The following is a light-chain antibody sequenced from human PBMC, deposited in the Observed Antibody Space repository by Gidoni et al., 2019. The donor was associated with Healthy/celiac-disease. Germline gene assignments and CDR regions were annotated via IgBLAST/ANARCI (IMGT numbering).Light chain of an antibody. CDR3: QQYDNLPLT. CDR2: DAS. V-gene: IGKV1-33*01. CDR1: QDISNY. J-gene: IGKJ4*01. Sequence: DIHMTHSPSSLSASVGDRVTITCQASQDISNYLNWYQQKPGKAPKLLIYDASNLETGVPSRCSGSGSGTDFTFTISSLQPEDIATYYCQQYDNLPLTFGGGTKVEIK.